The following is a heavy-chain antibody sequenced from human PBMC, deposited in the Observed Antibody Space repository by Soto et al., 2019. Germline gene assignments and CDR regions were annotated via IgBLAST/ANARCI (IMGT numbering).Heavy chain of an antibody. D-gene: IGHD3-3*01. V-gene: IGHV4-31*03. J-gene: IGHJ6*02. CDR3: ARLDLNYYYGMDV. Sequence: QVQLQESGPGLVKPSQTLSLTCTVSGGSIIRGNYYWSWTRQHPGKGLEWIGHIYNSGRTYYNPSLRSRVTRSVDTSKNQFSLKLSSVTAADTAVYYCARLDLNYYYGMDVWGQGTTVTVSS. CDR2: IYNSGRT. CDR1: GGSIIRGNYY.